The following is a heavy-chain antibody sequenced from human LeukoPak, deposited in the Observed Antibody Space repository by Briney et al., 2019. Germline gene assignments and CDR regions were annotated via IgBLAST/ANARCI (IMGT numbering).Heavy chain of an antibody. Sequence: GESLKISCKASGYSFTSYWIGWVRQMPGKGLEWMGIIDPSDSETRYTPSFQGQVTISVDKSLTTADLQWNSLKASDTAMYYCATRGAYAGDYWGQGTLVTVSS. V-gene: IGHV5-51*01. CDR3: ATRGAYAGDY. CDR1: GYSFTSYW. D-gene: IGHD3-16*01. CDR2: IDPSDSET. J-gene: IGHJ4*02.